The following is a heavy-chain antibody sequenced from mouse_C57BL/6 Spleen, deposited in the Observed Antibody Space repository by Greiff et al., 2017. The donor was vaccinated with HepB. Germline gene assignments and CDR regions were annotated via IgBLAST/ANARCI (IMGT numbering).Heavy chain of an antibody. D-gene: IGHD2-5*01. CDR1: GYAFSSSW. CDR3: ATNSNYDWFAY. Sequence: QVQLKQSGPELVKPGASVKISCKASGYAFSSSWMNWVKQRPGKGLEWIGRIYPGDGDTNYNGKFKGKATLTADKSSSTAYMQLSSLTYEDSAVYFCATNSNYDWFAYWGQGTLVTVSA. J-gene: IGHJ3*01. V-gene: IGHV1-82*01. CDR2: IYPGDGDT.